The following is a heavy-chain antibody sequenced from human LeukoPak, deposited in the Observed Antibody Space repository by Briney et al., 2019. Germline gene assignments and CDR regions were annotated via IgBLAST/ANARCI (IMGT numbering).Heavy chain of an antibody. CDR2: ISGSGGST. CDR1: GFTFSSYA. CDR3: ASTLEVRGVIIMVDY. J-gene: IGHJ4*02. D-gene: IGHD3-10*01. Sequence: GGSLRLSCAASGFTFSSYAMSWVRQAPGKGLEWVSAISGSGGSTYYADSVKGRFTISRDNSKNTLYLQMNSLRAEDTAVYYCASTLEVRGVIIMVDYWGQGTLVTVSS. V-gene: IGHV3-23*01.